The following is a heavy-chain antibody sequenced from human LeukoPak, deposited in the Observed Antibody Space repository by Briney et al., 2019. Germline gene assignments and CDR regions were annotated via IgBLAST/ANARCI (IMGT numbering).Heavy chain of an antibody. Sequence: GGSLRLSCAASGFTFNRYWMSWVRQAPGKELQWVTNIKQDGSAKYYVDSVKGRFTISRDNAKNSLYLQMNSLRAEDTAVYYCARGMAVAEFDYWGQGTLVTVSS. CDR2: IKQDGSAK. V-gene: IGHV3-7*04. D-gene: IGHD6-19*01. CDR3: ARGMAVAEFDY. CDR1: GFTFNRYW. J-gene: IGHJ4*02.